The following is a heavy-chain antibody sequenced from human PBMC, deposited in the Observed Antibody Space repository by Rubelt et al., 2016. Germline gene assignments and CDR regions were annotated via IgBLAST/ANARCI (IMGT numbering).Heavy chain of an antibody. CDR3: ARLSRGPDY. V-gene: IGHV3-7*03. CDR2: IKEDGSEG. J-gene: IGHJ4*02. Sequence: VRQAPGKGLEWVANIKEDGSEGYYVDSVKGRFTISRDNAKNSLFLQMNSLRSEDTAVYHCARLSRGPDYWGQGTLVTVSS. D-gene: IGHD3-10*01.